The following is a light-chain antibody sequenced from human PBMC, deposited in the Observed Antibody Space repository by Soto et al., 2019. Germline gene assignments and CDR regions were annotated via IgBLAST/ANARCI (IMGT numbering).Light chain of an antibody. J-gene: IGKJ1*01. Sequence: RVTITLRASQSISSWLAWYQQKTGKAAKLLIFDASSLESEVTSRLCGSGCGREFILIISSLQDDDFAAYYCQQYNIYSRTFGHGTKVDIK. CDR1: QSISSW. CDR2: DAS. V-gene: IGKV1-5*01. CDR3: QQYNIYSRT.